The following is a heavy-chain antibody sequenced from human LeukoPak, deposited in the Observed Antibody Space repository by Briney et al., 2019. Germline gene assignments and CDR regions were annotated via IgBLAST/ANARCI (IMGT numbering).Heavy chain of an antibody. V-gene: IGHV3-23*01. CDR1: GFTFGNYA. J-gene: IGHJ2*01. CDR3: AKDFEAYCGGDCYTHFDL. D-gene: IGHD2-21*02. Sequence: PGGSLRLSCAASGFTFGNYAMSWVRQAPGRGLEWVSRISGSGGSTYYADSVKGRFTISRDNSKNTLYLQMNSLRAEDTALYYCAKDFEAYCGGDCYTHFDLWGRGTLVTVSS. CDR2: ISGSGGST.